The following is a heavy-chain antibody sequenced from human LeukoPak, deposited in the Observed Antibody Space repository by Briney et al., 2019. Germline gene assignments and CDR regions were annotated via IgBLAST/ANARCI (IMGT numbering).Heavy chain of an antibody. D-gene: IGHD3-9*01. CDR2: ISYDGSNK. CDR3: AKGSDILTGYLGY. Sequence: GGSLRLSCVASGFTFSSYAMSWVRQAPGKGLEWVAVISYDGSNKYYADSVKGRFTISRDNSENTLYLQMNSLRAEDTAVYYCAKGSDILTGYLGYWGQGTLVTVSS. CDR1: GFTFSSYA. V-gene: IGHV3-30*18. J-gene: IGHJ4*02.